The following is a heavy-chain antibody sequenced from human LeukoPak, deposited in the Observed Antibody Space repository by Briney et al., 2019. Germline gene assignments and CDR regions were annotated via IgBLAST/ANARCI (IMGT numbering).Heavy chain of an antibody. V-gene: IGHV1-18*01. D-gene: IGHD6-13*01. J-gene: IGHJ4*02. CDR2: ISAYNGNT. CDR3: ARGLYSSSWYVGDY. Sequence: ASVKVSCKVSGYTLTELSMHWVRQAPGQGLEWMGWISAYNGNTNYAQKLQGRVTMTTDTSTSTAYMELRSLRSDDTAVYYCARGLYSSSWYVGDYWGQGTLVTVSS. CDR1: GYTLTELS.